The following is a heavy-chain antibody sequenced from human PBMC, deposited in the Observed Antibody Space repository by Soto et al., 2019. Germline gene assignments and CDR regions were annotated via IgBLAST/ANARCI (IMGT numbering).Heavy chain of an antibody. D-gene: IGHD3-22*01. J-gene: IGHJ4*02. CDR1: GYTFTDYH. CDR2: ISPHSGGT. V-gene: IGHV1-2*02. Sequence: ASVKVSCKASGYTFTDYHIHWVRQAPGQGLEWMGWISPHSGGTDYAQKFQGRVTMTWDTSISTAYLELSRLRSDDTAVYFCVTFMILAVSLHYWGLGTMVTV. CDR3: VTFMILAVSLHY.